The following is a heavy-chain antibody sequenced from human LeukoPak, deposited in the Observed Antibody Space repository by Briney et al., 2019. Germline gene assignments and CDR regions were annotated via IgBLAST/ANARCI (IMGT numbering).Heavy chain of an antibody. J-gene: IGHJ4*02. CDR2: ISYDGSNK. D-gene: IGHD6-19*01. CDR3: AKFAGIAVATDY. V-gene: IGHV3-30*18. CDR1: GFTFSSYG. Sequence: GGSLRLSCAASGFTFSSYGMHWVRQAPGKGLEWVAVISYDGSNKYYADSVKDRFTISRDNSKNTLYLQMNSLRAEDTAVYYCAKFAGIAVATDYWGQGTLVTVSS.